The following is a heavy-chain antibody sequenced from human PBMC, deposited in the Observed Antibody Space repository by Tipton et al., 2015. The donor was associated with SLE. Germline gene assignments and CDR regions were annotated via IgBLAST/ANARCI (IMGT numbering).Heavy chain of an antibody. J-gene: IGHJ4*02. CDR1: GGSIGRTNYF. V-gene: IGHV4-31*03. D-gene: IGHD2-15*01. CDR3: AGAWQGYCSGGTCYVLDY. Sequence: LRLSCTVSGGSIGRTNYFWCLVRRLPGKGLEWIGYISHSGSAYYNPSLKSRLTILIATSKNQFSLRLNSVTAADTAVYYCAGAWQGYCSGGTCYVLDYWGQGTLVTVSS. CDR2: ISHSGSA.